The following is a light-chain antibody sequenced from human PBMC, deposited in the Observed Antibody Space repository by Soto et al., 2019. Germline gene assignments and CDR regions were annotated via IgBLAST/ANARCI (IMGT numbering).Light chain of an antibody. CDR3: LQDYNYPRT. CDR1: QDIRNE. J-gene: IGKJ1*01. CDR2: AAS. V-gene: IGKV1-6*01. Sequence: AIQMTQSPSSLSASIGDRVTITCRASQDIRNELGWYQQKPGKAPKVLISAASSLEDGVPSRFGGSGSGTDFTLTISSLRPEDFATYFCLQDYNYPRTFGQGTKVEIK.